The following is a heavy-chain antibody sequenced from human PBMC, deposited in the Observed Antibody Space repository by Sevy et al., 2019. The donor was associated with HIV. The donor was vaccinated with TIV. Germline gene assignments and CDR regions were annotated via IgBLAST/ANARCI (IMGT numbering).Heavy chain of an antibody. CDR2: ISYDGSNK. CDR1: GFTFSSYA. V-gene: IGHV3-30*04. J-gene: IGHJ3*02. D-gene: IGHD5-18*01. Sequence: GGSLRLSCAASGFTFSSYAMHWVRQAPGKGLEWVADISYDGSNKYYEDSVKGRFTISRDNSKNTLYLQMNSLRAEDRAVYYGASPGGGNSYGQDAFDIWGQGTMVTVSS. CDR3: ASPGGGNSYGQDAFDI.